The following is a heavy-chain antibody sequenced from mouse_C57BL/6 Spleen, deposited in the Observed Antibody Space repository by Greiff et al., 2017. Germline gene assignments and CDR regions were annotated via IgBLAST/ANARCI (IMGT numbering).Heavy chain of an antibody. CDR2: ISYDGSN. CDR3: ARGSSGYSFDD. V-gene: IGHV3-6*01. Sequence: VQLKESGPGLVKPSQSLSLTCSVTGYSITRGYYWNWIRQFPGNKLEWMGYISYDGSNNYNPSLKNRISITRDTSKNQCFLKLNSVTTEDTATYYCARGSSGYSFDDWGQGTTLTVSS. D-gene: IGHD3-2*02. J-gene: IGHJ2*01. CDR1: GYSITRGYY.